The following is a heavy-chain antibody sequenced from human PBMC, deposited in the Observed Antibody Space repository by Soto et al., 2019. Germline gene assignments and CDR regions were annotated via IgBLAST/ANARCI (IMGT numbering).Heavy chain of an antibody. CDR1: GFKFSNYA. CDR3: AKDRRAGGNSAFYFDL. CDR2: ISATGGGK. D-gene: IGHD3-16*01. Sequence: PGGSLRLSCAASGFKFSNYAMSWVRQAPGKGLEWVSLISATGGGKYYADSVKGRFTISRDNSHNTLYLQVHSLTAEDTAVYYCAKDRRAGGNSAFYFDLWGQGAKVTVYS. J-gene: IGHJ4*02. V-gene: IGHV3-23*01.